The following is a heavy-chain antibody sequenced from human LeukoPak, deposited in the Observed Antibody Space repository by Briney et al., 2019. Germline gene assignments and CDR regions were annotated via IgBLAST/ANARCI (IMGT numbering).Heavy chain of an antibody. J-gene: IGHJ5*02. Sequence: GGSLRLSCAASGFTFSSYAMSWVRQAPGKGLEWVSAVSGSGGSTYYADSVKGRFTISRDNSKNTLHLQMNSLRAEDTAVYYCAKDGKGYCSSTSCKNWFDPWGQGTLVTVSS. CDR2: VSGSGGST. CDR1: GFTFSSYA. V-gene: IGHV3-23*01. D-gene: IGHD2-2*01. CDR3: AKDGKGYCSSTSCKNWFDP.